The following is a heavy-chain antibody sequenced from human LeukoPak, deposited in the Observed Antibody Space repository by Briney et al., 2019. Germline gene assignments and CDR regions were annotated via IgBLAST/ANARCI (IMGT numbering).Heavy chain of an antibody. J-gene: IGHJ4*02. Sequence: ASVKVSCKASGYTFTGYYMHWVRQAPGQGLEWMGWINPNSGGTNYAQKFQGRVTMTRDTSISTAYMELSSLRSEDTAVYYCAADGPRAARRAYWGQGTLVTVSS. CDR2: INPNSGGT. CDR3: AADGPRAARRAY. V-gene: IGHV1-2*02. D-gene: IGHD6-6*01. CDR1: GYTFTGYY.